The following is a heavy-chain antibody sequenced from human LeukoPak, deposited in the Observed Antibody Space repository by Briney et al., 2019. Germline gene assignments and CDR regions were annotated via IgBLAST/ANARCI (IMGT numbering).Heavy chain of an antibody. J-gene: IGHJ4*02. CDR3: ARRGSIAAAGNDY. Sequence: GESLKISCKGSGYSFTNYWIGWVRQMPGKGLEWMGIIYPGDSDTRYSPSFQGQVTISADKSISTAYLQWGSLKASDTAMYYCARRGSIAAAGNDYWGQGTLVTVSS. V-gene: IGHV5-51*01. CDR2: IYPGDSDT. D-gene: IGHD6-13*01. CDR1: GYSFTNYW.